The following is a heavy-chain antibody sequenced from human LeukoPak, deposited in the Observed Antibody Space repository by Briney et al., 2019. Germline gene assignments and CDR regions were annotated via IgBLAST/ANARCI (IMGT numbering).Heavy chain of an antibody. CDR2: MNPNSGNT. V-gene: IGHV1-8*03. Sequence: ASVKVSCKASGYTFTSYDINWVRQATGQGLEWMGWMNPNSGNTGYAQKFQGRVTITRNTSISTAYMELSSLRSEDTAVYYCARRLELPHELRFDPWGQGTLVTVSS. D-gene: IGHD1-26*01. CDR3: ARRLELPHELRFDP. J-gene: IGHJ5*02. CDR1: GYTFTSYD.